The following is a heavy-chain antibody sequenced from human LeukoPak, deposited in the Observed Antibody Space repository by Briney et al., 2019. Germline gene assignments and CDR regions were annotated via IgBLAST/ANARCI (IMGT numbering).Heavy chain of an antibody. Sequence: SQTLSLTCAVSGGSISSGGYSWSWIRQPPGKGLEWIGYIYHSGSTYYNPSLKSRVTISVDRSENQFSLKLSSVTAADTAVYYCARAYLAFDIWGQGTMVTVSS. J-gene: IGHJ3*02. CDR3: ARAYLAFDI. CDR1: GGSISSGGYS. CDR2: IYHSGST. V-gene: IGHV4-30-2*01.